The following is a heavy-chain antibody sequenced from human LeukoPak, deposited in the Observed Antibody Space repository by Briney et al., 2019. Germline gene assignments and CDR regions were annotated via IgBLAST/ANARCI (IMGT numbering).Heavy chain of an antibody. CDR3: ARDFWGAYRVDYFDY. V-gene: IGHV3-7*01. CDR2: IKQDGSET. D-gene: IGHD3-3*01. CDR1: GFTFSNYW. J-gene: IGHJ4*02. Sequence: PGGSLRLSCAASGFTFSNYWRSWVRRAPGEGLEWVANIKQDGSETYYVDSVRGRFTISRDNAKKSLYLQMNSLSAEDTAVYYCARDFWGAYRVDYFDYWGQGTLVTVSS.